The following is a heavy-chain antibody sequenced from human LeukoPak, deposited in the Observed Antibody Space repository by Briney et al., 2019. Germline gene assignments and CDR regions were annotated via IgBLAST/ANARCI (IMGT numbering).Heavy chain of an antibody. CDR1: GFTFSSYS. J-gene: IGHJ4*02. CDR3: ARDTPGGAGFDY. Sequence: GGSLRLSCAASGFTFSSYSMNWDRQAPGKGLEWVSSISSSSSYIYYADSVKGRFTISRDNAKNSLYLQMNSLRAEDTAVYYCARDTPGGAGFDYWGQGTLVTVSS. V-gene: IGHV3-21*01. D-gene: IGHD1-26*01. CDR2: ISSSSSYI.